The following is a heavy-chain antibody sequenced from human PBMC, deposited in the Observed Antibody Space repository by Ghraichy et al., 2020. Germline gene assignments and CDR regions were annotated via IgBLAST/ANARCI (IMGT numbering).Heavy chain of an antibody. CDR2: IYYSGST. V-gene: IGHV4-31*01. D-gene: IGHD3-10*01. J-gene: IGHJ4*02. Sequence: SETLSLTCTVSGGSISSGGYYWSWIRQHPGKGLEWIGYIYYSGSTYYNPSLKSLVTISVDTSKNQFSLKLSSVTAADTAVYYCARAIRRYGSGSYAYFDYWGQGTLVTVSS. CDR1: GGSISSGGYY. CDR3: ARAIRRYGSGSYAYFDY.